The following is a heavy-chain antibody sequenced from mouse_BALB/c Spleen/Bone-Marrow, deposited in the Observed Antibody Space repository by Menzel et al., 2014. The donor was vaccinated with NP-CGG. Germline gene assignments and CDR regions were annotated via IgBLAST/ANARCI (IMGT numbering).Heavy chain of an antibody. D-gene: IGHD3-2*01. CDR1: GFNIKDYY. CDR3: ARWDSSGYVGFAY. V-gene: IGHV14-1*02. J-gene: IGHJ3*01. CDR2: IDPENGNT. Sequence: EVKLVESGAELVRPGALVKLSCKASGFNIKDYYMHWVKQRPEQGLEWIGWIDPENGNTIYDPKFQGKASITPDTSSNIAYLQLSSLTSEDTAVYYCARWDSSGYVGFAYWGQGTLVTVSA.